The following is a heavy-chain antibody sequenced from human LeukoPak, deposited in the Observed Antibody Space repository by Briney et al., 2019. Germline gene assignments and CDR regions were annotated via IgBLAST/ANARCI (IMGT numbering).Heavy chain of an antibody. CDR1: GFTVSSNY. J-gene: IGHJ4*02. Sequence: TGGSLRLSCAASGFTVSSNYMSWVRQAPGKGLEWVSVIYSGGSTYYADSVKGRFTISRDNSKNTLYLQMNSLRAEDTAVYYCAKSIPTIAVAVSTRQWGQGTLVTVSS. V-gene: IGHV3-66*01. D-gene: IGHD6-19*01. CDR2: IYSGGST. CDR3: AKSIPTIAVAVSTRQ.